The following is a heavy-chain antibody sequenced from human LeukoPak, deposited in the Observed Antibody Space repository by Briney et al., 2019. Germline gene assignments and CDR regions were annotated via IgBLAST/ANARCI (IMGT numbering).Heavy chain of an antibody. CDR2: INHRGST. CDR1: GGSFRGYY. Sequence: SETLSLTCAVYGGSFRGYYWSWIRQPPGKGLEWIGAINHRGSTKYNPSLKSRVTISVDTSKNQFSLNLRSATAADTAVYYCARGDILTGYSYWGQGTLVTVSS. CDR3: ARGDILTGYSY. V-gene: IGHV4-34*01. D-gene: IGHD3-9*01. J-gene: IGHJ4*02.